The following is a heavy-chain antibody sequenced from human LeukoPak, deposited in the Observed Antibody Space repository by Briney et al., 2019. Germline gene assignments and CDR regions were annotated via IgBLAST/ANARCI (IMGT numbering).Heavy chain of an antibody. J-gene: IGHJ5*02. Sequence: SEPRSLTCTVSGGSISSYYWGWIRQPPGRGRGGMGYIYYRGSTTSTPSLKSRVTISVDTSKTQFSLTLSSVTAADTAVYYCAREAMSISNWFDPWGQGTLVTVSS. V-gene: IGHV4-59*01. CDR3: AREAMSISNWFDP. CDR1: GGSISSYY. CDR2: IYYRGST.